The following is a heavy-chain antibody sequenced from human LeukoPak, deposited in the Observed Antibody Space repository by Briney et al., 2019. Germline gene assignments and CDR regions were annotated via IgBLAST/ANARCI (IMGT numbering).Heavy chain of an antibody. V-gene: IGHV3-9*01. Sequence: GWSLRLSCAASGFTFDGYALHWVRQAPGKGLEWVSGISWNNIAIGYADSVKGRFTISRDNAKNSLYLQMNSLRAEDTAFYYCAKDSGSYSGTFDFWGQGTLVTVSS. D-gene: IGHD1-26*01. CDR1: GFTFDGYA. CDR3: AKDSGSYSGTFDF. CDR2: ISWNNIAI. J-gene: IGHJ4*02.